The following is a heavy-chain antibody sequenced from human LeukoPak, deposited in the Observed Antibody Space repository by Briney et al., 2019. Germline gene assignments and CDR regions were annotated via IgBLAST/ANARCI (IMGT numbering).Heavy chain of an antibody. CDR2: IYYSGST. V-gene: IGHV4-61*01. Sequence: SETLSLTCTVSGGSVSSGSYYWSWIRQPPGKGLEWIGYIYYSGSTNYNPSLRSRATISVDTSKKQFSLNLSSVTAADTALYYCARVATMVRGSNGMDVWGKGTTVTVSS. D-gene: IGHD3-10*01. J-gene: IGHJ6*04. CDR1: GGSVSSGSYY. CDR3: ARVATMVRGSNGMDV.